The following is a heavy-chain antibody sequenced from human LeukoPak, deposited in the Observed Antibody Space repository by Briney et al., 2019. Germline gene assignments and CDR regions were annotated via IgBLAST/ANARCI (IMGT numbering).Heavy chain of an antibody. J-gene: IGHJ3*02. Sequence: SETLSLTCTVSGGSISSYYWSSIRQPPGKGLEWIGYIYYSGSTNYNPSLKSRVTISVDTSKNQFSLKLSSVTAADTAVYYCARLVLEVVASPWAFDIWGQGTMVTVSS. CDR1: GGSISSYY. CDR2: IYYSGST. D-gene: IGHD2-15*01. V-gene: IGHV4-59*01. CDR3: ARLVLEVVASPWAFDI.